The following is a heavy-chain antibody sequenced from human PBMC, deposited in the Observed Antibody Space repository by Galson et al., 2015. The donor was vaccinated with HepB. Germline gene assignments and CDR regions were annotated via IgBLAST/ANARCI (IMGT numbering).Heavy chain of an antibody. CDR1: GCTFSSYA. CDR2: INPILGIA. Sequence: SVKVSCKASGCTFSSYAISWVRQAPGQRLEWMGRINPILGIANYAQKFQGRVTITADTSTSTAYMELSSLRSEDTAVYYCAREGLYYSGSYSVDYWGQGSLVTVSS. D-gene: IGHD1-26*01. CDR3: AREGLYYSGSYSVDY. J-gene: IGHJ4*02. V-gene: IGHV1-69*04.